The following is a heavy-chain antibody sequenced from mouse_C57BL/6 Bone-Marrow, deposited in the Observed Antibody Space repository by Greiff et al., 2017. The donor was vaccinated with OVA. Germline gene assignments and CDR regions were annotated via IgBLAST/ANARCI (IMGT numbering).Heavy chain of an antibody. V-gene: IGHV1-4*01. CDR1: GYTFTSYT. D-gene: IGHD3-2*02. CDR3: ARGGSGYEFAY. Sequence: QVQLQQSGAELSRPGASVKMSCKASGYTFTSYTMHWVKQRPGQGLEWIGYINPSSGYTKYNQKFKDKATLTADKSSSTAYMQLSSLTSEDSAVYYCARGGSGYEFAYWGQGTLVTVSA. CDR2: INPSSGYT. J-gene: IGHJ3*01.